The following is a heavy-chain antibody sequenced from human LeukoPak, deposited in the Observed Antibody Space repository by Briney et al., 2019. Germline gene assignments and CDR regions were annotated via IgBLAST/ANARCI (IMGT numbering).Heavy chain of an antibody. CDR1: GGSLSGYS. D-gene: IGHD6-25*01. Sequence: SETLSLTCTDYGGSLSGYSWSWVRQSPEKGLEWMGEINHSGITNYNPSHKSRVTMSTDTSKNQFSLRVTSVTAADTAVYYCVRDPATVAPFDPWGQGTLVTVSS. CDR3: VRDPATVAPFDP. CDR2: INHSGIT. J-gene: IGHJ5*02. V-gene: IGHV4-34*01.